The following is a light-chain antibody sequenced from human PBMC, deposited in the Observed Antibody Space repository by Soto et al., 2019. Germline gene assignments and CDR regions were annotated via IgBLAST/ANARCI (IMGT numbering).Light chain of an antibody. CDR1: QSVSSN. Sequence: EIVMTQSPATLSVSPGERATLSCRASQSVSSNLAWYQQKPGKAPRLLIYGASTRATGITARFSGSGSGTEFTPTISSLQSEDFAVYYCQQYNNWPWTFGQGTKVEIK. CDR2: GAS. V-gene: IGKV3-15*01. CDR3: QQYNNWPWT. J-gene: IGKJ1*01.